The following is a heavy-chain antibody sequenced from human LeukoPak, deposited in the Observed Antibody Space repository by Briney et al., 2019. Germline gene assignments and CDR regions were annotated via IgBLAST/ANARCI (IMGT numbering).Heavy chain of an antibody. CDR2: INPSAGST. CDR3: ARDNRGYSYGSFDY. D-gene: IGHD5-18*01. Sequence: ASVKVSCKASGYSFTSYYMHWVRRAPGQGLEWMGIINPSAGSTSFAQKFQGRVTMTRDTSTSTVYMELSSLRSEDTAVYYCARDNRGYSYGSFDYWGPGTLVTVSS. J-gene: IGHJ4*02. V-gene: IGHV1-46*03. CDR1: GYSFTSYY.